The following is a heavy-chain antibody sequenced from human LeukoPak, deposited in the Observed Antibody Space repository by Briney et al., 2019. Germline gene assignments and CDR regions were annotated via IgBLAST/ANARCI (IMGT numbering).Heavy chain of an antibody. Sequence: GGSLRLSCVVSGFTFSTYWMHWVRQAPGKGLVWVSRVDADGSTTIYADSAKGRFTISRDNGINTVYLQMNSLRAEDTAVYYCARGFDGYPFGWWFDPWGQGTLVTVSS. J-gene: IGHJ5*02. CDR2: VDADGSTT. CDR1: GFTFSTYW. V-gene: IGHV3-74*01. CDR3: ARGFDGYPFGWWFDP. D-gene: IGHD5-24*01.